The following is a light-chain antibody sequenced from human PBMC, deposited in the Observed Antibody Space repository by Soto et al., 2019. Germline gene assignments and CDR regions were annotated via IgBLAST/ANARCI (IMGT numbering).Light chain of an antibody. CDR1: HSADSA. Sequence: EIVLTQSPATLSVSPGERATLACRASHSADSAVAWYQKKPGQAPRLLLYDASTSATGIPARFSGSGSATEFSLTISSLQSEDFAVYSCQQYRDWPLTYGGGTKV. V-gene: IGKV3-15*01. J-gene: IGKJ4*01. CDR3: QQYRDWPLT. CDR2: DAS.